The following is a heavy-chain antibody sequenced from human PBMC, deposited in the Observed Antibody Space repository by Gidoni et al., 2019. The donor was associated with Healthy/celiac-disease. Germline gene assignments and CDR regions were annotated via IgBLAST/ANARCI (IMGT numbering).Heavy chain of an antibody. D-gene: IGHD6-13*01. CDR2: MRSKANSYAT. J-gene: IGHJ6*03. V-gene: IGHV3-73*02. CDR1: GFPFSGSA. Sequence: EVQLVESGGGLVQPGWSLKLSCAASGFPFSGSAMDWGRQASGKGLEWVGRMRSKANSYATAYAASVKGRFTISRDDSKNTAYLKMNSLKTEDTAVYYCTRLIAAAAPGYMDVWGKGTTVTVSS. CDR3: TRLIAAAAPGYMDV.